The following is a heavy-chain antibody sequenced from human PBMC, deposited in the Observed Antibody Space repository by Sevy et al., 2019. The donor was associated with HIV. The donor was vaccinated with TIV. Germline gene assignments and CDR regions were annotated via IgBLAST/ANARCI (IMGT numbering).Heavy chain of an antibody. CDR2: IKQDGSEK. V-gene: IGHV3-7*01. J-gene: IGHJ5*02. CDR3: ATSGGET. CDR1: GFTFSSYW. D-gene: IGHD3-16*01. Sequence: GGSLRLSCAASGFTFSSYWMNWIRQAPGKGLEWVANIKQDGSEKYYVDSVKGRFTISRDNAKNSLYLEMNTLCAEDTAVYYCATSGGETWGQGTLVTVSS.